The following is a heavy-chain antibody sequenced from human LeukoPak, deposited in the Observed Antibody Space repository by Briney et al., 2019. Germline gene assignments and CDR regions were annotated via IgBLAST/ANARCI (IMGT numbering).Heavy chain of an antibody. Sequence: GGSLRLSCAASGFIFDDYAMHWVRQTPGKGLEWVSGISWNSDSIVYADSVKGRFTISRDNAKNSLYLQMNSLRSEDMALYYCVKDKTDFWSGYFDYWGQGTLVTVSS. J-gene: IGHJ4*02. CDR1: GFIFDDYA. CDR3: VKDKTDFWSGYFDY. V-gene: IGHV3-9*03. D-gene: IGHD3-3*01. CDR2: ISWNSDSI.